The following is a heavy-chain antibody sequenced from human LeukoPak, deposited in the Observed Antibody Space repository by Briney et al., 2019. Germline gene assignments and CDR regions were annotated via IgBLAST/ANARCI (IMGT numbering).Heavy chain of an antibody. CDR3: CGGPREHY. D-gene: IGHD2-21*01. Sequence: SGALSLTCAVSGDSISSNWWNWVRQPPGKGLEWVGEIYDSGSTKYNPPLKSRVPIPVAKIKNQPPLILTSATAADTAVLYYCGGPREHYWGGGALVTVSS. J-gene: IGHJ4*02. V-gene: IGHV4-4*02. CDR2: IYDSGST. CDR1: GDSISSNW.